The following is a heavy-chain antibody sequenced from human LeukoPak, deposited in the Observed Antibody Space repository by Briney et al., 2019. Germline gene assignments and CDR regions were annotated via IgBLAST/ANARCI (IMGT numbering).Heavy chain of an antibody. V-gene: IGHV3-30*02. Sequence: GGSLRLSCAASGFTFTTSGMHWVRQAPGKGLEWVAVIWYGGSNKYYADSVKGRFTISRDNSKNTLYLQMNSLRAEDTAVYYCAISSSWSFDYWGQGTLVTVSS. J-gene: IGHJ4*02. CDR2: IWYGGSNK. D-gene: IGHD6-13*01. CDR1: GFTFTTSG. CDR3: AISSSWSFDY.